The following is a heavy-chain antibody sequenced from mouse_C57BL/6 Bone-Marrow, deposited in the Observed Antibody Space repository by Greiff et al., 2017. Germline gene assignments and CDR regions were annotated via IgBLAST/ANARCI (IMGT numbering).Heavy chain of an antibody. J-gene: IGHJ2*01. CDR2: IYPGSGNT. V-gene: IGHV1-76*01. CDR3: ALYYSNYSFDY. CDR1: GYTFTDYY. Sequence: QVQLKQSGAELVRPGASVKLSCKASGYTFTDYYINWVKQRPGQGLEWIARIYPGSGNTYYNEKFKGKATLTAEKSSSTAYMQLSSLTSEDSAVYFCALYYSNYSFDYWGQGTTLTVSS. D-gene: IGHD2-5*01.